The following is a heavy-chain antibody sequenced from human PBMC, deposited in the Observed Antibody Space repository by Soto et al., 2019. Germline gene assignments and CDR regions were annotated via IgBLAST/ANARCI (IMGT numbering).Heavy chain of an antibody. CDR3: ARDVVATIRGDHYFDY. J-gene: IGHJ4*02. CDR2: IYYSGRT. V-gene: IGHV4-31*02. Sequence: PSETLSLTCTVSGGSISSGGYFWSWVRQHPGKGLEWIGNIYYSGRTYYNPSLKSRVTISVDTSKNQFSLKLSSVTAADTAVYYCARDVVATIRGDHYFDYWGQGALVTVPQ. CDR1: GGSISSGGYF. D-gene: IGHD5-12*01.